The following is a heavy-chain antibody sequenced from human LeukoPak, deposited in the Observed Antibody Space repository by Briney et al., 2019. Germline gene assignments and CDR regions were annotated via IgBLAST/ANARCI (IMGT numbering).Heavy chain of an antibody. CDR3: ARGALGFDY. V-gene: IGHV3-13*04. J-gene: IGHJ4*02. CDR1: GFTFSTYD. CDR2: IGKGGDA. Sequence: GGSLRLSCAASGFTFSTYDMHWVRQAAGNGLEWVSGIGKGGDAYYAGSVKGRFTTSRENAKRSVYLQMNNLRAGDTAVYYCARGALGFDYWGQGTLVTVSS.